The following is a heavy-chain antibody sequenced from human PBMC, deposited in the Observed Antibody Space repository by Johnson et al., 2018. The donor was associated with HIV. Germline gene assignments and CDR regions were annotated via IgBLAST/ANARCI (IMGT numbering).Heavy chain of an antibody. Sequence: VQLVESGGGLAKPAWSPRVSCAASQFTFSSYYMNCVRQAPGKGLEWVAIIKQDGSEKYYVDSVKGRFTISRDNSKNTLFLQMDSLRAEDTAVYYCAREHGSYYRHEAFDIWGQGTMVTVS. J-gene: IGHJ3*02. CDR3: AREHGSYYRHEAFDI. V-gene: IGHV3-7*01. CDR1: QFTFSSYY. D-gene: IGHD1-26*01. CDR2: IKQDGSEK.